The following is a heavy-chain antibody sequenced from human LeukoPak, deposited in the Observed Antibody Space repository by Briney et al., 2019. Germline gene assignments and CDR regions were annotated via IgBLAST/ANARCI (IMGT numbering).Heavy chain of an antibody. J-gene: IGHJ4*02. CDR1: GFTFSSYW. V-gene: IGHV3-74*01. CDR3: VRDIVGAFGY. CDR2: INGDGRNI. Sequence: GGSLRLSCVASGFTFSSYWMHWVRQDPRKGLVWVSRINGDGRNINYADSVRGRFTISRDNAKNTLYLQMNTLRVEDTAVYYCVRDIVGAFGYWGQGTVVTVSS. D-gene: IGHD1-26*01.